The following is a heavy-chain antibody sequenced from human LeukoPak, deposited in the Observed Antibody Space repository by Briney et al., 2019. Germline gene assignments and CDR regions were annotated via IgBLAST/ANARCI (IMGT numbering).Heavy chain of an antibody. CDR3: ARDHDILTGYYVSEYFQH. J-gene: IGHJ1*01. Sequence: WASVKVSCKASGYTFTSYGTSWVRQAPGQGLEWMGWISAYNGNTNYAQKLQGRVTMTTDTSTSTAYMELRSLRSDDTAVYYCARDHDILTGYYVSEYFQHWGQGTLVTVSS. D-gene: IGHD3-9*01. V-gene: IGHV1-18*01. CDR2: ISAYNGNT. CDR1: GYTFTSYG.